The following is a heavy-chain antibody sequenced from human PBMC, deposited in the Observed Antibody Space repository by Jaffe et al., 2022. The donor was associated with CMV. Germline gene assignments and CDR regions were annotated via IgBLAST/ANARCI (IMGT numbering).Heavy chain of an antibody. V-gene: IGHV3-23*04. CDR3: AKDPGSSSWPSPYNWFDP. Sequence: EVQLVESGGGLVQPGGSLRLSCAASGFTFSSYAMSWVRQAPGKGLEWVSAISGSGGSTYYADSVKGRFTISRDNSKNTLYLQMNSLRAEDTAVYYCAKDPGSSSWPSPYNWFDPWGQGTLVTVSS. J-gene: IGHJ5*02. CDR2: ISGSGGST. CDR1: GFTFSSYA. D-gene: IGHD6-13*01.